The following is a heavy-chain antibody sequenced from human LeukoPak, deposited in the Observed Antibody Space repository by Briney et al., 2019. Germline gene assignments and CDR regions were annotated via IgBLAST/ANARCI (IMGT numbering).Heavy chain of an antibody. J-gene: IGHJ3*02. Sequence: PGGSLRLSCAASGFIFSSYDMNWVRQAPGKGLEWVSFISSSSSTIYYADSVKGRFTISRDNAKNSLSLQMNSLRAEDTAVYYCARDGPWIQLSSPRAFDIWGQGTMVTVSS. CDR2: ISSSSSTI. V-gene: IGHV3-48*01. CDR1: GFIFSSYD. D-gene: IGHD5-18*01. CDR3: ARDGPWIQLSSPRAFDI.